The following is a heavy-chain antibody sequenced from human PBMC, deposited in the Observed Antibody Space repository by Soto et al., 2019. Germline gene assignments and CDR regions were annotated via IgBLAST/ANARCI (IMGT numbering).Heavy chain of an antibody. J-gene: IGHJ4*02. CDR3: AKSHSSGWYYFDY. Sequence: GGSLSLSCAASGFTFSSYAMSWVRQAPGKGLEWVSAISGSGGSTYYADSVKGRFTISRDNSKNTLYLQMNSLRAEDTAVYYCAKSHSSGWYYFDYWGQGTLVTVSS. CDR2: ISGSGGST. V-gene: IGHV3-23*01. D-gene: IGHD6-19*01. CDR1: GFTFSSYA.